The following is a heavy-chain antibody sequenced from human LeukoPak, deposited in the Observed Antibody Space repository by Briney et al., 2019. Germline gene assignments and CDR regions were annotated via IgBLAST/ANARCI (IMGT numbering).Heavy chain of an antibody. CDR1: GGSFSGYY. J-gene: IGHJ4*02. V-gene: IGHV4-34*01. CDR3: ARDQSGYFET. Sequence: SETLSLTCAVYGGSFSGYYWSWIRQPPGKGLEWIGEINHSGSTNYNPSLKRRVTISVDTSKNQFSLKLSSVTAADTAVYYCARDQSGYFETWGPGTPVTVSS. D-gene: IGHD3-22*01. CDR2: INHSGST.